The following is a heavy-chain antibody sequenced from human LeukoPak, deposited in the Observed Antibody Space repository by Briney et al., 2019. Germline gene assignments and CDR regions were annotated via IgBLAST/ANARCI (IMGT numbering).Heavy chain of an antibody. J-gene: IGHJ4*02. D-gene: IGHD6-19*01. CDR1: GFTFSSYG. V-gene: IGHV3-30*18. CDR2: ISYDGSDN. CDR3: AKGYSSGLYKLYYFDF. Sequence: GGSLRLSCAASGFTFSSYGMHWVRQAPGKGLEWVALISYDGSDNGYADSVKGRFTIARDNSRNTLYLQMNSLRAEDTAVYYCAKGYSSGLYKLYYFDFWGQGTLVTVSS.